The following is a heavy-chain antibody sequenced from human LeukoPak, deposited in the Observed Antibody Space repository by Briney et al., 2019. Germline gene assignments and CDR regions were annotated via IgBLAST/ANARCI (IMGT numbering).Heavy chain of an antibody. CDR3: AMPYYSDSSGLFSKRSDY. J-gene: IGHJ4*02. D-gene: IGHD3-22*01. CDR1: GGTFSSYA. Sequence: ASVKVSCKASGGTFSSYAIKWVRQAPGQGLEWMGRIIPILNITNYAQKFQGRVTIFADKSTSTDNMELSSLRSEDTAVYYCAMPYYSDSSGLFSKRSDYWGQGTLVTVSS. V-gene: IGHV1-69*04. CDR2: IIPILNIT.